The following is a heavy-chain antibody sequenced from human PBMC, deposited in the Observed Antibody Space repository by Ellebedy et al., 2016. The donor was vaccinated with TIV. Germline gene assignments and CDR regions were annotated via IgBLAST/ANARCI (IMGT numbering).Heavy chain of an antibody. D-gene: IGHD3-10*01. CDR2: MNFDSGNT. J-gene: IGHJ4*02. CDR3: ARGLYVSYTYGPGETR. CDR1: GYTLTSFD. V-gene: IGHV1-8*01. Sequence: AASVKVSCKASGYTLTSFDINWVRQATGQGLEWMGWMNFDSGNTGYAEKFQGRVTMTRDTSMSTAYMELSSLTSDDTGVYYCARGLYVSYTYGPGETRWGQGTLVTVSA.